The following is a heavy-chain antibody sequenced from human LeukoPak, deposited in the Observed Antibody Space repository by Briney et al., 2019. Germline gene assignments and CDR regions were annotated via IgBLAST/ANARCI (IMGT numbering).Heavy chain of an antibody. D-gene: IGHD6-13*01. CDR2: INHSGST. CDR1: GGSFSGYY. CDR3: ARGRRIAAAGKLNWFDP. V-gene: IGHV4-34*01. J-gene: IGHJ5*02. Sequence: SETLSLTCAVYGGSFSGYYWSWIRQPPGKGLEWIGEINHSGSTNYNPSLKSRVTIPVDTSKNQFSLKLSSVTAADTAVYYCARGRRIAAAGKLNWFDPWGQGTLVTASS.